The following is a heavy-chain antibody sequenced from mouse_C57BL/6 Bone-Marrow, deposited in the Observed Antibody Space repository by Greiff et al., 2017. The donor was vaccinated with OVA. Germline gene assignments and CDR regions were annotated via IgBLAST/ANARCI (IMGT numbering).Heavy chain of an antibody. CDR2: IYPRSGNT. Sequence: QVQLKESGAELARPGASVKLSCKASGYTFTSYGISWVKQRTGQGLEWIGEIYPRSGNTYYNEKFKGKATLTADKSSSTAYMELRSLTSEDSAVYFCARRLYYYGTSWFAYWGQGTLVTVSA. D-gene: IGHD1-1*01. J-gene: IGHJ3*01. CDR3: ARRLYYYGTSWFAY. CDR1: GYTFTSYG. V-gene: IGHV1-81*01.